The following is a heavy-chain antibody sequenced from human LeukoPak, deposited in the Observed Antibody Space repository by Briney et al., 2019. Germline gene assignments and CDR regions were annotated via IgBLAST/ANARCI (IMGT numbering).Heavy chain of an antibody. CDR1: GDSIINYY. CDR2: INHSGST. J-gene: IGHJ4*02. V-gene: IGHV4-34*01. Sequence: PSETLSLTCIVSGDSIINYYWSWIRQPPGKGLEWIGEINHSGSTNYNPSLKSRVTISVDTSKNQFSLKLSSVTAADTAVYYCARGPYGSGSYHRDYWGQGTLVTVSS. CDR3: ARGPYGSGSYHRDY. D-gene: IGHD3-10*01.